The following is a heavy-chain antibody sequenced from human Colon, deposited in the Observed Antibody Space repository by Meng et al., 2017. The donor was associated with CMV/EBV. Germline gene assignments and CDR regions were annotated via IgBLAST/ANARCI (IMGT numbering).Heavy chain of an antibody. V-gene: IGHV1-2*02. CDR1: GYTFTGYY. Sequence: ASVKVSCKASGYTFTGYYMHWVRQAPGQGLEWMGWINPNSGGTDYAQKFQGRVTMTRDTSISTAYMELSRLRSDDTAVYYCAIQGGGCYYFHYWGQGTLVTVSS. D-gene: IGHD6-25*01. CDR2: INPNSGGT. CDR3: AIQGGGCYYFHY. J-gene: IGHJ4*02.